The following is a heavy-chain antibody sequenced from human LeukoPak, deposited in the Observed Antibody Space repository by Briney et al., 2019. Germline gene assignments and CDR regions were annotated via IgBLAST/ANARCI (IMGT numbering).Heavy chain of an antibody. V-gene: IGHV3-33*01. CDR3: ARDDVAVTGALDF. CDR1: GDTFSSYG. J-gene: IGHJ4*02. CDR2: IWYDGSNK. Sequence: GGSLRLSCAASGDTFSSYGRHWVRQAPGKGLEWVAVIWYDGSNKYYADSVKGRFTISRDNSKNTLYLQMNSLRAEDTAVYYCARDDVAVTGALDFWGQGTLVTVSS. D-gene: IGHD6-19*01.